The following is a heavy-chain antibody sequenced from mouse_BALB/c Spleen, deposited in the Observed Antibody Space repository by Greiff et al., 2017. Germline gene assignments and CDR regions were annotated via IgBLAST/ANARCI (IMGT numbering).Heavy chain of an antibody. Sequence: EVQLVESGGGLVKPGGSLKLSCAASGFTFSSYTMSWVRQTPEKRLEWVATISSGGSYTYYPDSVKGRFTISRDNAKNTLYLQMSSLKSEDTAMYYCTRDYGSSYVFAYWGQGTLVTVSA. D-gene: IGHD1-1*01. CDR3: TRDYGSSYVFAY. CDR1: GFTFSSYT. CDR2: ISSGGSYT. V-gene: IGHV5-6-4*01. J-gene: IGHJ3*01.